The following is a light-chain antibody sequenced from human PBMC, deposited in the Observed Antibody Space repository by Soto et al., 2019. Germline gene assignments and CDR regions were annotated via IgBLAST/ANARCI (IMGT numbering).Light chain of an antibody. J-gene: IGKJ5*01. Sequence: DIEMTQSPPILSVSPGQGATRSCRASQRISTNLAWYQHIPGQAPRXXIVSSSRRQTDVLARFSSSGAGTDFTLTISSLQSEDFVTYDCQQLNTSTITFGQGTRLEIK. CDR1: QRISTN. CDR2: SSS. CDR3: QQLNTSTIT. V-gene: IGKV3D-15*01.